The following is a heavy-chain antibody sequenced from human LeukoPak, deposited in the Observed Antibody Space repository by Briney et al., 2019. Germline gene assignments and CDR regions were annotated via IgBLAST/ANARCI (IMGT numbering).Heavy chain of an antibody. D-gene: IGHD1-26*01. CDR1: GFTFSSYG. CDR3: ARDSEWEGRLDY. J-gene: IGHJ4*02. Sequence: GRSLRLSCAASGFTFSSYGMHWVRQAPGKGLEWVAVISYDGSNKYYADSVKGRFTISRDNSKNTLYLQMNSLRAEDTAVYYCARDSEWEGRLDYWGQGTLVTVSS. CDR2: ISYDGSNK. V-gene: IGHV3-30*03.